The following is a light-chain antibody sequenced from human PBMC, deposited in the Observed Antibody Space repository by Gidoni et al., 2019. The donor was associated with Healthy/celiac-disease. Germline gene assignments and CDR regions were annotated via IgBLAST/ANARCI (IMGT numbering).Light chain of an antibody. CDR2: DVS. J-gene: IGLJ1*01. Sequence: QSALTQPRSVSGSPGPSVTISCTGPSSDVGGYNYVSWYQQHPGKAPKLMIYDVSKRPSGVPDRFSGSKSGNTASLTISGLQAEDEADYYCCSYAGSYFYVFGTGTKVTVL. V-gene: IGLV2-11*01. CDR3: CSYAGSYFYV. CDR1: SSDVGGYNY.